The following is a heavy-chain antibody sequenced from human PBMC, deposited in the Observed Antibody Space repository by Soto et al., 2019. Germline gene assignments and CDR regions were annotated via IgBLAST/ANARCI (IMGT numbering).Heavy chain of an antibody. Sequence: EVQLLESGGGLVQPGGSLRLSCVASGFTFSNYGVSWVRQAPGKGLEWVSGISGSGGDTRYADSVKGRFALSRDNSKNTLFLQMSSLRAEDTAVYYCAKLQVASGLLPSYIDYWGQGTLVTVSS. J-gene: IGHJ4*02. V-gene: IGHV3-23*01. CDR2: ISGSGGDT. CDR1: GFTFSNYG. D-gene: IGHD2-15*01. CDR3: AKLQVASGLLPSYIDY.